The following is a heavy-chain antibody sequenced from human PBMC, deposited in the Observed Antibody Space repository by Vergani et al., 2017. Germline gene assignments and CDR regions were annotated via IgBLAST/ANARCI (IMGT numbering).Heavy chain of an antibody. CDR3: ARATEIEDIVVVPAADAFDI. CDR1: GGTFSSNS. CDR2: IIPIFGTT. Sequence: QGQLAQSGAEVKKPGSSVKVSCKASGGTFSSNSISWVRQAPGQGLEWMGRIIPIFGTTSYAQKFQGRVTITADESTSTAYMELSSLRSEDTAVYYCARATEIEDIVVVPAADAFDIWGQGTMVTVSS. J-gene: IGHJ3*02. D-gene: IGHD2-2*01. V-gene: IGHV1-69*13.